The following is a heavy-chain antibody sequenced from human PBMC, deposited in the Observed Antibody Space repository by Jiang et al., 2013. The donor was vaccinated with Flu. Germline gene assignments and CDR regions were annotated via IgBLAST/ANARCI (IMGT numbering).Heavy chain of an antibody. V-gene: IGHV3-66*02. CDR1: GFIVNTNY. D-gene: IGHD3-16*02. CDR2: LYIDGST. J-gene: IGHJ4*02. Sequence: VQLVESGGGLVQPGGSLRLSCGVSGFIVNTNYMTWVRQAPGKGLEWVSTLYIDGSTYYADSVKGRFTISRDDSKNTLYLQMDSLRAEDTAVYYCARARVITFGEMIVISYYFDYWGQGTLVTVSS. CDR3: ARARVITFGEMIVISYYFDY.